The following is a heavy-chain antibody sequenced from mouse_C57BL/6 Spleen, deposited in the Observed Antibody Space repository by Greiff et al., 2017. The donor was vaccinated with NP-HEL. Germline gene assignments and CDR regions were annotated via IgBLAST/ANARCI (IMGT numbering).Heavy chain of an antibody. V-gene: IGHV5-17*01. CDR2: ISSGSSTI. D-gene: IGHD1-1*01. CDR1: GFTFSDYG. CDR3: ARHPDYYGSSYFDY. Sequence: EVQLVESGGGLVKPGGSLKLSCAASGFTFSDYGMHWVRQAPEKGLEWVAYISSGSSTIYYADTVKGRFTISRDNAKNTLFLQMTSLRSEDTAMYYCARHPDYYGSSYFDYWGQGTTLTVSS. J-gene: IGHJ2*01.